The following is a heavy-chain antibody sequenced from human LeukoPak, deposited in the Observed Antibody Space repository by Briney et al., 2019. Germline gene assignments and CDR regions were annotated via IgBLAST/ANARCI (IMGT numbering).Heavy chain of an antibody. Sequence: GGSLRLSCAASGFTFSSYGMPWVRQAPGKGLEWVAVLWYDGSNKYYADSVKGRFTISRDKSKNTLYLQTNSLRAEDTAVYYCAISLDESSGYPYYFDYWGQGTLVTVAS. V-gene: IGHV3-33*01. J-gene: IGHJ4*02. CDR3: AISLDESSGYPYYFDY. D-gene: IGHD3-22*01. CDR2: LWYDGSNK. CDR1: GFTFSSYG.